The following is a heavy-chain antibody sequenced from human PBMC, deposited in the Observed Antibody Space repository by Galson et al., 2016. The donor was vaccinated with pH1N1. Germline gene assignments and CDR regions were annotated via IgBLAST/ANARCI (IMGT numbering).Heavy chain of an antibody. CDR3: ARLSASSDGRAQYYMDV. V-gene: IGHV5-51*01. CDR2: IYPGDSDT. CDR1: GYIFTNYW. J-gene: IGHJ6*03. D-gene: IGHD5-24*01. Sequence: QSGAEVKQPGESLKISCEGSGYIFTNYWIGWVRQMPGKGLELMGIIYPGDSDTRYSPSFQGRVTTSVDKSINIAYLQWSNLKASDTAIYFCARLSASSDGRAQYYMDVWGKGTTVTVSS.